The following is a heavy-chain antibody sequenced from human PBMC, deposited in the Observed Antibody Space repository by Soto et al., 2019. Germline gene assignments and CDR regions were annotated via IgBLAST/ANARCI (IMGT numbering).Heavy chain of an antibody. D-gene: IGHD2-2*01. CDR3: ARVISSRDEYFDY. CDR2: IYATGTT. V-gene: IGHV4-4*07. CDR1: GASISGFY. Sequence: PSETLSLTCTVSGASISGFYWSWIRKSAGKGLEWIGRIYATGTTDYNPSLKSRVMMSVDTSKKQFSLKLRSVTAADTAVYYCARVISSRDEYFDYWGQGTVVTVSS. J-gene: IGHJ4*02.